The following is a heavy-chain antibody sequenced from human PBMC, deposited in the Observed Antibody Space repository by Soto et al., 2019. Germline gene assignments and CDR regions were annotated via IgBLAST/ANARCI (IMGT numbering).Heavy chain of an antibody. J-gene: IGHJ5*02. V-gene: IGHV1-69*06. Sequence: GASVKVSCKASGGTFSSYAISWVRQAPGQGIEWMGGIIPIFGTANYAQKFQGRVTITADKSTSTAYMELSSLRSEDTAVYYCARDHYYDSSGYPVDNWFDPWGQGTLVTVSS. CDR1: GGTFSSYA. CDR3: ARDHYYDSSGYPVDNWFDP. D-gene: IGHD3-22*01. CDR2: IIPIFGTA.